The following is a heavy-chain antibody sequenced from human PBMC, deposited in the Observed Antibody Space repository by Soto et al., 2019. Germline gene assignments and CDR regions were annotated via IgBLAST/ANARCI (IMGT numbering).Heavy chain of an antibody. J-gene: IGHJ6*02. Sequence: SETLSLTCAVYGGSFSGYYWSWIRQPPGKGLEWIGEINHSGSTNYNPSLKSRVTISVDTSKNQFSLKLSSVTAADTAVYYCARDCGRYYYGSGSYWMNYYYGMDVWGQGTTVTVSS. CDR1: GGSFSGYY. V-gene: IGHV4-34*01. D-gene: IGHD3-10*01. CDR2: INHSGST. CDR3: ARDCGRYYYGSGSYWMNYYYGMDV.